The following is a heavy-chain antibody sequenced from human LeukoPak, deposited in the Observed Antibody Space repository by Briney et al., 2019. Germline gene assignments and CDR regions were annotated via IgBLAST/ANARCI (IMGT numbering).Heavy chain of an antibody. CDR2: IKEDGSDK. D-gene: IGHD2-15*01. V-gene: IGHV3-7*05. CDR1: GFTFSRHW. Sequence: PGGSLRLSCAVSGFTFSRHWMSWVRQAPAKGLEWVANIKEDGSDKYYVDSVKGRFTISRDSAKNSLFLQMNSLRAEDTAVYYCARVAGGGLDYWGQGTLVTVSS. CDR3: ARVAGGGLDY. J-gene: IGHJ4*02.